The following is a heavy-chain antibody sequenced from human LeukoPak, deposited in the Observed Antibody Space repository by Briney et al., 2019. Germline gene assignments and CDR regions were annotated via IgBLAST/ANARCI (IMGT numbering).Heavy chain of an antibody. J-gene: IGHJ4*02. CDR1: GFTFSSYW. CDR2: INSDGSST. V-gene: IGHV3-74*01. D-gene: IGHD3-10*01. Sequence: TGGSLRLSCAASGFTFSSYWMHWVRQAPGKGLVWVSRINSDGSSTSYADSVKGRFTISRDNAKNTLYLQMNSLRAEDTAVYYCAGGYYGSGNYCTGVTAPYYWGQGTLVTVSS. CDR3: AGGYYGSGNYCTGVTAPYY.